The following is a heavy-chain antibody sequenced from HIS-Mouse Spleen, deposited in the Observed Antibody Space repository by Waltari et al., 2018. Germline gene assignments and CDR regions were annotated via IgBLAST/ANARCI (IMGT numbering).Heavy chain of an antibody. J-gene: IGHJ4*02. V-gene: IGHV3-7*01. D-gene: IGHD7-27*01. CDR1: GFTFISYW. CDR3: ARVRSGPYFDY. CDR2: IKQDGSEK. Sequence: EVQLVESGGGLVQPGGSLRLSCDAPGFTFISYWMSWVRQGPGKGLEWVTNIKQDGSEKYYVDSVKGRFTISRDNAKNALYLQMNSLRAEDTAVYYCARVRSGPYFDYWGQGTLVTVSS.